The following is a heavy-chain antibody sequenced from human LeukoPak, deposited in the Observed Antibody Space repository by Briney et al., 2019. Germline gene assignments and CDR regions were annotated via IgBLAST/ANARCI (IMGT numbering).Heavy chain of an antibody. CDR2: INHSGST. Sequence: SETLSLTCAVYGGSFSGYYLSWIRQPPGKGLEWIGEINHSGSTNYNPSLKSRVTISVDTSKNQFSLKLSSVTAADTAVYYCARGGLHYYGSGSYPSRSSWFDPWGQGTLVTVSS. CDR1: GGSFSGYY. J-gene: IGHJ5*02. V-gene: IGHV4-34*01. D-gene: IGHD3-10*01. CDR3: ARGGLHYYGSGSYPSRSSWFDP.